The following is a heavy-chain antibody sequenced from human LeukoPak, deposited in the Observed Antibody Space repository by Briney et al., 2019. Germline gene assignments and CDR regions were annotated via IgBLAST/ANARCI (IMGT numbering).Heavy chain of an antibody. Sequence: GGSLRLSCAASGFTFSSYEGNWVRQAPGKWLEWISYISSGGNSIYYADSVKGRFTIPRDNARNSVYLQMNSLRPEDTAVYYCARKVPGTTFFDYWGQGTLVTVSS. CDR2: ISSGGNSI. V-gene: IGHV3-48*03. CDR3: ARKVPGTTFFDY. CDR1: GFTFSSYE. D-gene: IGHD1-1*01. J-gene: IGHJ4*02.